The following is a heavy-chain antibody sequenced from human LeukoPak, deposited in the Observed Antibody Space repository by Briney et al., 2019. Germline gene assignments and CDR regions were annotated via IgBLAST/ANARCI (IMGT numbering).Heavy chain of an antibody. CDR1: GYTFTSYG. CDR2: ISAYNGNT. J-gene: IGHJ6*02. Sequence: GASVKVSCKASGYTFTSYGISWVRQAPGQGLEWMGWISAYNGNTNYAQKLQGRVTMTTDTSTSTAYMELRSLRSDDTAVYYCARDQGGSSGWFYHYYYGMDVWGQGTTVTVSS. V-gene: IGHV1-18*01. CDR3: ARDQGGSSGWFYHYYYGMDV. D-gene: IGHD6-19*01.